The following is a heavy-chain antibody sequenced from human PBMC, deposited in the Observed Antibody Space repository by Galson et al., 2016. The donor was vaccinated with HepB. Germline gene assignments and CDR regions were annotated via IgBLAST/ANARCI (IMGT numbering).Heavy chain of an antibody. Sequence: QSGAEVKKPGESLKISCKASGYSFTTYWIGWVRQVPGKGLEWVGIIYPGDSDTRYSPSFQGQVTLSADRSNSTAYLQRSSLKASDTAMYYCARRKNYAPDYWGQGSLVTVSS. CDR1: GYSFTTYW. J-gene: IGHJ4*02. V-gene: IGHV5-51*01. D-gene: IGHD1-7*01. CDR2: IYPGDSDT. CDR3: ARRKNYAPDY.